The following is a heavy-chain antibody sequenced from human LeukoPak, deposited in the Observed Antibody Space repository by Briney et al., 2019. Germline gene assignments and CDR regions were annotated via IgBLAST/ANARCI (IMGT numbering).Heavy chain of an antibody. Sequence: SETLSLTCIVSGGSISSGSYYWSWIRQPAGKGLEWIGRIYTSGSTNYNPSLKSRVTISVDTSKNQFSLKLSSVTAADTAVYYCARSTTVTTAEAFDIWGQGTMVTVSS. CDR1: GGSISSGSYY. D-gene: IGHD4-17*01. V-gene: IGHV4-61*02. CDR2: IYTSGST. J-gene: IGHJ3*02. CDR3: ARSTTVTTAEAFDI.